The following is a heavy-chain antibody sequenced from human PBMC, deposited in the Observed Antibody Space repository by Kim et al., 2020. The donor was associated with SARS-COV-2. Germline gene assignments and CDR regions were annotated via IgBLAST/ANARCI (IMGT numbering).Heavy chain of an antibody. CDR3: ARSGSGGYLGWFDP. Sequence: ADSVKGRFTISRDNSKNTLYLQMNSLRAEDTAVYYCARSGSGGYLGWFDPWGQGTLVTVSS. D-gene: IGHD3-10*01. V-gene: IGHV3-30*01. J-gene: IGHJ5*02.